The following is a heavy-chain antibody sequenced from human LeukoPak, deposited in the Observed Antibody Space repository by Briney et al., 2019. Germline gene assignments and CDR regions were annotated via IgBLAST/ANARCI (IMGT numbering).Heavy chain of an antibody. D-gene: IGHD3-22*01. J-gene: IGHJ3*02. CDR2: INPSGGST. Sequence: ASVKVSCKAPGDTFTSYYMHWVRQAPGQGLEWMGIINPSGGSTSYAQKFQGRVTMTRDTSTSTVYMELSSLRSEDTAVYYCARGASEHYYDSSGYWGSAFDIWGQGTVVTVSS. CDR1: GDTFTSYY. V-gene: IGHV1-46*01. CDR3: ARGASEHYYDSSGYWGSAFDI.